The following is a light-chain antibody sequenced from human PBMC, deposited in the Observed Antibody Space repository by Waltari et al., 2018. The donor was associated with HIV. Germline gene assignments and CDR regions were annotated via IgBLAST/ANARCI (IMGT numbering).Light chain of an antibody. CDR1: QSINSF. V-gene: IGKV1-39*01. J-gene: IGKJ3*01. Sequence: DIQMTKSPSSLSASVGDRVTITCRASQSINSFLNWYQQKPGKAPKLLIYAASSLQSGVPSRFSGSGSGTDFTLTISSLQPEDFATYYCQQSYSTPFTFGPGTKVDI. CDR2: AAS. CDR3: QQSYSTPFT.